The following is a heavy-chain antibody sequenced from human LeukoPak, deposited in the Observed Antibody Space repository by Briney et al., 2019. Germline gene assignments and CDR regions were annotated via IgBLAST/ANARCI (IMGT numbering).Heavy chain of an antibody. CDR3: TRLDY. CDR1: GYTFTNHC. Sequence: GESLKISCKGSGYTFTNHCIGWVRQMPGKGLEWMGNIYPGDSNTRYSPSFQGQVTISADKSINTAYLQWGSLKASDTAMYYCTRLDYWGQGTLVTVSS. J-gene: IGHJ4*02. V-gene: IGHV5-51*01. CDR2: IYPGDSNT.